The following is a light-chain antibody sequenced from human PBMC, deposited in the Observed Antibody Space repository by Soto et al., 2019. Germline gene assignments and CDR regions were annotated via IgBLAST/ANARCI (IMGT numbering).Light chain of an antibody. V-gene: IGKV1-6*01. J-gene: IGKJ1*01. Sequence: AIRMTQSPSSLSASVGDRVTITCRASQGIRNDLGWYQQKPGKAPKLLIYAASTSQSGVPSRFSGSGSGTDFTLTISNLQPEDFATYYCLQDHNYPLTFGQGTKVEIK. CDR3: LQDHNYPLT. CDR1: QGIRND. CDR2: AAS.